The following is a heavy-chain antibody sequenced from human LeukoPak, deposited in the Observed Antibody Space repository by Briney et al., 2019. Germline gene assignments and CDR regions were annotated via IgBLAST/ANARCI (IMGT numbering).Heavy chain of an antibody. V-gene: IGHV3-74*01. J-gene: IGHJ4*02. CDR3: VRSSGWPGY. CDR1: GFALSSYW. CDR2: INSDGSNI. Sequence: GGSLRLSCAASGFALSSYWMHWVRQAPGEGLVWVSRINSDGSNINYADSVKGRFTISRDNAKNTLYLQMNSLRVEDTAVYYCVRSSGWPGYWGQGTMVTVSS. D-gene: IGHD6-19*01.